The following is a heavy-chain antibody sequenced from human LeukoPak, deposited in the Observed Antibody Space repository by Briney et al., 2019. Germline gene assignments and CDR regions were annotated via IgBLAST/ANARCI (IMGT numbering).Heavy chain of an antibody. Sequence: SRKLSCKGPGDTIRSYTISWVRQGPVQMLEWSVVIISIFGTANYAQKSQGRVTINTDESTSTAYMELSSLKSEDTAVYYCARDSSGSLTLGPWGQGTLVTVSS. CDR2: IISIFGTA. D-gene: IGHD3-22*01. J-gene: IGHJ4*02. V-gene: IGHV1-69*05. CDR3: ARDSSGSLTLGP. CDR1: GDTIRSYT.